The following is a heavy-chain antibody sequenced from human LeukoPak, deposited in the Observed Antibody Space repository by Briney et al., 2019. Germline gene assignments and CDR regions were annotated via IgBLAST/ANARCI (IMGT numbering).Heavy chain of an antibody. D-gene: IGHD3-22*01. CDR3: ARSRHSSGYYPFDY. J-gene: IGHJ4*02. V-gene: IGHV1-18*01. Sequence: ASVKVSCKASGYTFTSYGISWVRQAPGQGLEWMGWISIYNGNTNYAQNLQGRVTLTTDTSTSTAYMELRSLRSDDTAVYYCARSRHSSGYYPFDYWGQGTLVTVSS. CDR2: ISIYNGNT. CDR1: GYTFTSYG.